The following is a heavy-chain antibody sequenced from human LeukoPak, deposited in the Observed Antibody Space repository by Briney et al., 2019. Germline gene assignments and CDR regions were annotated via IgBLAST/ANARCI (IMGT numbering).Heavy chain of an antibody. V-gene: IGHV3-23*01. CDR1: GFTFRSYA. D-gene: IGHD2-21*02. Sequence: GGSLRLSCAASGFTFRSYAMNWVRQGPGKGLEWVSGVSDSGGRTYYADSVKGRFTISRDNSKNTLYLQKNSLRVEDTAVYYCAKDLPTKCRGDCPSDYWGQGTLVTVSS. CDR2: VSDSGGRT. J-gene: IGHJ4*02. CDR3: AKDLPTKCRGDCPSDY.